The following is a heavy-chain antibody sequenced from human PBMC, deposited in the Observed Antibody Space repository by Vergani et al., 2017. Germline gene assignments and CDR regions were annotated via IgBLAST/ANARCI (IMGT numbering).Heavy chain of an antibody. Sequence: QVQLVESGGGVVQPGRSLRLSCAASGFTFSSYGMHWVRQAPGTGLEWVAVISYDGSNKYYADSVKGRFTISRDNSKNTRYLQMNSLRAADTAVYYCAKARAIYYDSSGYYSDAFDYWGQGTLVTVSS. CDR1: GFTFSSYG. CDR3: AKARAIYYDSSGYYSDAFDY. D-gene: IGHD3-22*01. CDR2: ISYDGSNK. J-gene: IGHJ4*02. V-gene: IGHV3-30*18.